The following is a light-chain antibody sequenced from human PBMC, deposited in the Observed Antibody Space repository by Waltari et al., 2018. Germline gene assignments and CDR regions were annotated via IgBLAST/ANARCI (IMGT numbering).Light chain of an antibody. CDR1: QSVSSY. V-gene: IGKV3-11*01. CDR2: DAS. J-gene: IGKJ1*01. Sequence: EIVLTQSPATLSLSLGERATLSCRSSQSVSSYLAWYQQKVGQAPRLLIYDASNRATGIPARFSGSGSGTDFTFTISSLEPEDFAVYYCLQRSSWPWTFGQGTKVEIK. CDR3: LQRSSWPWT.